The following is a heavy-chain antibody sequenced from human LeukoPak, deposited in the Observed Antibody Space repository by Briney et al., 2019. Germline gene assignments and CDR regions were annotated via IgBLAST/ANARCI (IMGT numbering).Heavy chain of an antibody. J-gene: IGHJ5*02. CDR1: GGSISSGDYY. CDR3: ASSLVGTAMPGGFDP. CDR2: IYYSGST. V-gene: IGHV4-30-4*08. Sequence: PSETLSLTCTVSGGSISSGDYYWSWIRQPPGKGLEWIGYIYYSGSTYYNPFLKSRVTISVDTSKNQFSLKLSSVTAADTAVYYCASSLVGTAMPGGFDPWGQGTLVTVSS. D-gene: IGHD5-18*01.